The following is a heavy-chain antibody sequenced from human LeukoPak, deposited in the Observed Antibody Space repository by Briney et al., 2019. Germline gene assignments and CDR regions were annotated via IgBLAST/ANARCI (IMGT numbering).Heavy chain of an antibody. CDR2: ISYDGSNK. J-gene: IGHJ6*02. Sequence: GGSLRLSCAASGFTFSSYGMHWVRQAPGKGLEWVAVISYDGSNKYYADSVKGRFTISRDNSKNTLYLQMNSLRAEDTAVYYCAKDDTSMSMIVVPYYCGMDVWGQGTTVTVSS. CDR3: AKDDTSMSMIVVPYYCGMDV. D-gene: IGHD3-22*01. CDR1: GFTFSSYG. V-gene: IGHV3-30*18.